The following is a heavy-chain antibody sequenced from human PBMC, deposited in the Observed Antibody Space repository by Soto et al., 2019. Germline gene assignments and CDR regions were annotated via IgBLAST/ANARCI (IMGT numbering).Heavy chain of an antibody. Sequence: QVQLVQSGAEVKKPESSVKVSCKAPGGTFSTYAISWVRQAPGQGLEWMGGIIPMFGTANYEQRFQDRVTITADESTNTGYMELTSLRSEDTAVYFCASGIQLWLRRINNGYSGWGQGTLVTVSS. CDR3: ASGIQLWLRRINNGYSG. CDR2: IIPMFGTA. V-gene: IGHV1-69*12. J-gene: IGHJ4*02. D-gene: IGHD5-18*01. CDR1: GGTFSTYA.